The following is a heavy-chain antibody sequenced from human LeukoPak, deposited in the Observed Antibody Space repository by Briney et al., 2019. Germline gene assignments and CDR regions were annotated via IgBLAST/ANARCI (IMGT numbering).Heavy chain of an antibody. J-gene: IGHJ5*02. CDR1: GFTFSSYA. V-gene: IGHV3-30*04. CDR2: ISYDGSNK. Sequence: GRSLRLSCAASGFTFSSYAMHWVRQAPGKGLEWVAVISYDGSNKYYADSVKGRFTISRDNSKNTLYLQMNSLRAEDTAVYFCASGKYRYGDNWFDPWGQGTLVTVSS. CDR3: ASGKYRYGDNWFDP. D-gene: IGHD5-18*01.